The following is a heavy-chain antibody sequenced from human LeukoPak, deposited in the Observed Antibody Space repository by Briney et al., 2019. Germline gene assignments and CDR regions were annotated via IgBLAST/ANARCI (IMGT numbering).Heavy chain of an antibody. V-gene: IGHV3-23*01. CDR3: AGKTTATTKHFQH. J-gene: IGHJ1*01. CDR1: GFMFRSYW. CDR2: IGGGNT. Sequence: PGGSLRLSCAASGFMFRSYWMSWVRQAPGKGLEWVSTIGGGNTYYADSVRGRFTISRDNSKNTLYLQMNSLRAEDTAIYYCAGKTTATTKHFQHWGQATLVTVSS. D-gene: IGHD4-17*01.